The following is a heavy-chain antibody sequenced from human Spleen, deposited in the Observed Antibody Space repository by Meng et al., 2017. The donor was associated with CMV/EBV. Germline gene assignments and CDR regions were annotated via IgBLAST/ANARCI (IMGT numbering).Heavy chain of an antibody. J-gene: IGHJ5*02. D-gene: IGHD6-13*01. V-gene: IGHV4-4*07. Sequence: VQLQVSGPGLVKPSQTLSHTCTVSGGSISSYHWNWIRQPAGKGLEWIGRIYTSGSTNHNPSLKRRVTMSVDTSKNQFSLKLSSVTAADTAVYYCARETAAVSYNWFDPWGQGTLVTVSS. CDR3: ARETAAVSYNWFDP. CDR2: IYTSGST. CDR1: GGSISSYH.